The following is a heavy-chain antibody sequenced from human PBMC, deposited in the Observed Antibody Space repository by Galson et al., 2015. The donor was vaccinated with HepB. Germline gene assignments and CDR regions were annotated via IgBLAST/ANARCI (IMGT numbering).Heavy chain of an antibody. CDR3: ARELRSYRTLDAFDI. J-gene: IGHJ3*02. CDR1: GFTVSSNY. Sequence: SLRLSCAATGFTVSSNYMSWVRQAPGKGLEWVSVIYSGGSTYYADSVKGRFTISRDNSKNTLYLQMNSLRAEDTAVYYCARELRSYRTLDAFDIWGQGTMVTVSS. V-gene: IGHV3-53*01. CDR2: IYSGGST. D-gene: IGHD3-16*02.